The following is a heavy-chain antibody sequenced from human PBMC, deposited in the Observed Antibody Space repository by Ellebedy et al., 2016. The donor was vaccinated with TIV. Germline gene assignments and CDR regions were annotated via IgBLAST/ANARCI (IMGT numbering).Heavy chain of an antibody. CDR3: ARRTNTGSYNYFNY. V-gene: IGHV4-4*07. D-gene: IGHD1-26*01. J-gene: IGHJ4*02. CDR2: IYTSGST. CDR1: GDSISDYC. Sequence: SETLSLTXSVSGDSISDYCWAWFRQPAGKGLEWIGRIYTSGSTNYNPSPNSRVTMSIDTSKNQFSLRLSSVTAADTAVYYCARRTNTGSYNYFNYWGQGTLVTVSS.